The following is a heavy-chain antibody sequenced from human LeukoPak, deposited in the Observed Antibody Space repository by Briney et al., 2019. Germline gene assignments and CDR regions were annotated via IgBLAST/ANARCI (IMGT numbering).Heavy chain of an antibody. CDR3: AAGDYSRIYYFDY. CDR2: IVVGRGNT. Sequence: GTSVKVSRKASGFTFTSSAMQWVRQARGQRLEWIGWIVVGRGNTNYAQKFQERVTITRDMSTSTAYMELSSLRSEDTAVYYCAAGDYSRIYYFDYWGQGTLVTVSS. D-gene: IGHD6-13*01. V-gene: IGHV1-58*02. CDR1: GFTFTSSA. J-gene: IGHJ4*02.